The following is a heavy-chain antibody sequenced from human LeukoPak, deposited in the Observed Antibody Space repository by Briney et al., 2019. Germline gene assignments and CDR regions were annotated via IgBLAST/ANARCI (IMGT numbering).Heavy chain of an antibody. CDR1: GGSMSTYY. CDR3: AGMRITTPTVRTLDY. V-gene: IGHV4-59*01. D-gene: IGHD1-14*01. CDR2: IYYTGST. Sequence: PSQTLSLTCTVSGGSMSTYYWTWIRQPPGKGLEWIGFIYYTGSTNYNPSLKSRVTISVDTSKNQFSLKLSSVTAADTAVYYCAGMRITTPTVRTLDYWGQGTLVTVSS. J-gene: IGHJ4*02.